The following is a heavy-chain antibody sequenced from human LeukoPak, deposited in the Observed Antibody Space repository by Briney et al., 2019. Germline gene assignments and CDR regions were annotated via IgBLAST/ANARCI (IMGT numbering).Heavy chain of an antibody. D-gene: IGHD6-25*01. J-gene: IGHJ4*02. CDR3: AKARFPSGPVPRPYYFDY. V-gene: IGHV3-7*01. CDR1: GFTFSSYW. Sequence: GGSLRLSCVASGFTFSSYWMSWVRQAPGKGLEWVANIKQDGSEKYYVDSVKGRFTISRDNAKNSLYLQMNSLRAEDTAVYYCAKARFPSGPVPRPYYFDYWGQGTLVTVSS. CDR2: IKQDGSEK.